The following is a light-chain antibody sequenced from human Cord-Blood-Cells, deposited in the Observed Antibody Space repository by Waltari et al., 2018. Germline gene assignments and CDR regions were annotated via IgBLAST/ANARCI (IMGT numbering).Light chain of an antibody. CDR2: EVS. CDR1: SSDAGGYNY. J-gene: IGLJ3*02. Sequence: QSALTQPPSASGSPGQSVTISCTGTSSDAGGYNYVHWYQQHPGKAPKLMIYEVSKRPSGVPDRFSGSKSGNTASLTVSGLQAEDEADYYCSSYAGSNNLGVFGGGTKLTVL. V-gene: IGLV2-8*01. CDR3: SSYAGSNNLGV.